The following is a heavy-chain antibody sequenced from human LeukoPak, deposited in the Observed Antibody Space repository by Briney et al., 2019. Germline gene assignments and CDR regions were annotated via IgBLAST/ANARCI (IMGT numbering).Heavy chain of an antibody. CDR2: INQDGTEK. CDR3: AKAGSISWYDH. J-gene: IGHJ5*02. Sequence: PGGSLRLSCAASGFTFSSYWMSWVRQAPGEGLEWVAKINQDGTEKAYVDSVRGRFTISRDNAKNSLFLQMNSLRVEDTAVYYCAKAGSISWYDHWGQGTLVTVS. CDR1: GFTFSSYW. V-gene: IGHV3-7*01. D-gene: IGHD6-13*01.